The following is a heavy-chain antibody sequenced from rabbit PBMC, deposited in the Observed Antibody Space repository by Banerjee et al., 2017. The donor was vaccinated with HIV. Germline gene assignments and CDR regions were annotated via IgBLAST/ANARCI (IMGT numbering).Heavy chain of an antibody. J-gene: IGHJ4*01. CDR3: ARGLLIGDL. V-gene: IGHV1S45*01. Sequence: QEQLVESGGGLVQPGESLKLSCKASGIHFTSYGISWVRQAPGKGLEWIACIYAGSSGNSGSTYYASWAKGRFTISKTSSTTVTLQMTSLTDANTATYFCARGLLIGDLWGPGTLVTVS. CDR1: GIHFTSYG. CDR2: IYAGSSGNSGST. D-gene: IGHD4-2*01.